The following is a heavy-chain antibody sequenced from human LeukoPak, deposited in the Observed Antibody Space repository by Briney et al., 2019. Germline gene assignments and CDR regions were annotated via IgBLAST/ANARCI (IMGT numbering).Heavy chain of an antibody. CDR1: GFTFSNTW. Sequence: GSLRLSCAASGFTFSNTWMSWVRQAPGKGLEWVGQIKKIIDAGTTDYAAPVKGRFTISRDDSKNTMYLQMNTLKTEDTAMFYCTTDLDFLGWKLFQWRGATWGQGTLVTVSS. V-gene: IGHV3-15*01. CDR2: IKKIIDAGTT. CDR3: TTDLDFLGWKLFQWRGAT. J-gene: IGHJ4*02. D-gene: IGHD3-3*01.